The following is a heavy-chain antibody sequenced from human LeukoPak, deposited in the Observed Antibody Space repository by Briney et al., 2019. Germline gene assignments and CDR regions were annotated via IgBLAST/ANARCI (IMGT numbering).Heavy chain of an antibody. D-gene: IGHD3-3*01. CDR2: IKQDGSEK. CDR1: GFTFSSYW. CDR3: ARVALSGNYYYYYGTDV. Sequence: WGSLRLSCAASGFTFSSYWMSWVRQAPGKGPEWVANIKQDGSEKYYVDSVKGRFTISRDNAKNSLYLQMNSLRAEDTAVYYCARVALSGNYYYYYGTDVWGQGTTVTVSS. V-gene: IGHV3-7*01. J-gene: IGHJ6*02.